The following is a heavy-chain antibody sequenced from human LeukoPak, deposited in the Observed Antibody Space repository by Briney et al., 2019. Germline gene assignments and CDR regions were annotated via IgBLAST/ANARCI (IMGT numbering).Heavy chain of an antibody. J-gene: IGHJ4*02. CDR1: GFTFSSYA. D-gene: IGHD6-19*01. V-gene: IGHV3-23*01. CDR3: AKAWYSSGWSSLYYFDY. Sequence: GGSLRLSCAASGFTFSSYAMSWVRQAPGKGLEWVSAISGSGGSTYYADSVKGRFTISRDNSKNTLYLQMNSLRAEDTAVYYCAKAWYSSGWSSLYYFDYWGQGTLVTVSS. CDR2: ISGSGGST.